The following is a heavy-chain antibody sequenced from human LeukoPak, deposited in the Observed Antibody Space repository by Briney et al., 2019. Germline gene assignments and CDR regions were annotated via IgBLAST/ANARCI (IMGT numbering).Heavy chain of an antibody. CDR2: ISYDGSNK. J-gene: IGHJ4*02. V-gene: IGHV3-30*18. CDR1: GFTFSSYG. Sequence: GRSLRLSCAASGFTFSSYGMHWVRQAPGKGLEWVAVISYDGSNKYYADSVKGRFTISRDSSKNTLYLQMNRLRAEDAAVYYCAKAPVTTCSGAYCYPFDYWGQGTLVTVSS. CDR3: AKAPVTTCSGAYCYPFDY. D-gene: IGHD2-21*01.